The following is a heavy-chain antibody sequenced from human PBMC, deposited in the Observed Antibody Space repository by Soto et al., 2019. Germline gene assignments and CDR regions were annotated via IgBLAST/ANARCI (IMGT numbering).Heavy chain of an antibody. V-gene: IGHV3-30-3*01. D-gene: IGHD6-19*01. CDR1: GFTFSSYA. CDR3: AREESSGWPFNYYYYGMDV. CDR2: ISYDGSNK. J-gene: IGHJ6*02. Sequence: GGSLRLSCAASGFTFSSYAMHWVRQAPGKGLEWVAVISYDGSNKYYADSVKGRFTISRDNSKNTLYLQMNSLRAEDTAVYYCAREESSGWPFNYYYYGMDVWGQGTTVTVSS.